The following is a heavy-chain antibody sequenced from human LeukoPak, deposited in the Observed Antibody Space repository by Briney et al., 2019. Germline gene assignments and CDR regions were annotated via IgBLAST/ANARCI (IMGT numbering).Heavy chain of an antibody. CDR3: ARQTVTMRDGYFDY. D-gene: IGHD4-17*01. CDR1: GGSLRSGSYH. CDR2: VYYSGTT. J-gene: IGHJ4*02. Sequence: SETLSLTCTVSGGSLRSGSYHWGWIRQPPGKGLEWIGSVYYSGTTYYNPPLKSRVTISVDTSKNQFSLKLSSVTAADTAVYYCARQTVTMRDGYFDYWSQGTLVTVSS. V-gene: IGHV4-39*01.